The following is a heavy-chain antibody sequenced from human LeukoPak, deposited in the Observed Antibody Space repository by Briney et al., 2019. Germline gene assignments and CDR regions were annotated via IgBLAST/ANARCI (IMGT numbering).Heavy chain of an antibody. V-gene: IGHV4-34*01. CDR2: INHSGST. J-gene: IGHJ5*02. Sequence: PGGSLRLSCAASGFTFSDYYMSWIRQPPGKGLEWVGEINHSGSTNYNPSPKSRVTISVDTSKNQFSLKLSSVTAADTAVYYCARGAPKVPLAAARSGWFDPWGQGTLVTVSS. CDR3: ARGAPKVPLAAARSGWFDP. CDR1: GFTFSDYY. D-gene: IGHD6-13*01.